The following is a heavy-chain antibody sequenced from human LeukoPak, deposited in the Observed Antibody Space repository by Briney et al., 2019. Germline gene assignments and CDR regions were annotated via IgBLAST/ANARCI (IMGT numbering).Heavy chain of an antibody. V-gene: IGHV1-2*02. CDR3: ARDDNYYDSSGYYPYYYYYGMDV. Sequence: PEAPVKVSCKASGYTFTGYYMHWVRQAPGQGLEWMGWINPNSGGTNYAQKFQGRVTMTRDTSISTAYMELSRLRPDDTAVYYCARDDNYYDSSGYYPYYYYYGMDVWGQGTTVTVSS. CDR1: GYTFTGYY. J-gene: IGHJ6*02. D-gene: IGHD3-22*01. CDR2: INPNSGGT.